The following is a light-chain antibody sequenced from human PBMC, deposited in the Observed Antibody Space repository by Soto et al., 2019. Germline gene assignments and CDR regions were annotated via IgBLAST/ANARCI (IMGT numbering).Light chain of an antibody. V-gene: IGLV2-14*01. Sequence: QSALTQPASVSGSPGQSITISCTGTSSYVGGYNYVSWYQQHPGKAPKLMIYDVSNRPSGVSNRFSGSKSGNTASLTISGLQADDEADYYCSSYTSSILFGGGTKLTVL. CDR3: SSYTSSIL. CDR1: SSYVGGYNY. CDR2: DVS. J-gene: IGLJ2*01.